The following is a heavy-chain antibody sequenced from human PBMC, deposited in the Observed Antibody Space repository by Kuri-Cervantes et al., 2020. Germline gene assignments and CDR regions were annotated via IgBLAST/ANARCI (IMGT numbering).Heavy chain of an antibody. CDR3: ARDRAPGSGDGFDP. D-gene: IGHD3-10*01. CDR1: GFTFSSYW. CDR2: IKQDGSEK. J-gene: IGHJ5*02. V-gene: IGHV3-7*01. Sequence: GESLKISCAASGFTFSSYWMSWVRQAPGKGLEWVANIKQDGSEKYYVDSVKGRFTISRDNAKNSLYLQMNSLRAEDTAVYYCARDRAPGSGDGFDPWGQGTQVTVSS.